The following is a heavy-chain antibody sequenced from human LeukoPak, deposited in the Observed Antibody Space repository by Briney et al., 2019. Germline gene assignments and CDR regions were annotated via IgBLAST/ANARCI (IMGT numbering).Heavy chain of an antibody. CDR2: IYSGSST. D-gene: IGHD6-13*01. Sequence: GGSLRLSCAASGFSVSSNYMSWVRQAPGMGLEWVSVIYSGSSTNYADSVKGRSTISRDNSKNTLYLEMNSLRAEDTAVYYCARDVSYNSLDYWGQGTLVTVSS. CDR1: GFSVSSNY. J-gene: IGHJ4*02. V-gene: IGHV3-53*01. CDR3: ARDVSYNSLDY.